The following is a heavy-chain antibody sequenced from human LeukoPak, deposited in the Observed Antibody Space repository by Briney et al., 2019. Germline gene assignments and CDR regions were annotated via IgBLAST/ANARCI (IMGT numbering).Heavy chain of an antibody. D-gene: IGHD2-15*01. CDR3: ARLRYCSGGSCYLFDY. Sequence: GGSLRLSCAASGFTFSSYEMNWVRQAPGKGLEWVSYISSSGSTIYYADSVKGRFTISRDNAKNSLYLQMNSLRAEDTAVYYCARLRYCSGGSCYLFDYWGQGTLVTASS. CDR2: ISSSGSTI. J-gene: IGHJ4*02. V-gene: IGHV3-48*03. CDR1: GFTFSSYE.